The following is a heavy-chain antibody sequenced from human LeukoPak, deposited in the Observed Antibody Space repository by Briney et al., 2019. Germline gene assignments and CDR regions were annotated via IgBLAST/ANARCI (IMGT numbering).Heavy chain of an antibody. CDR2: ISYDGSNK. V-gene: IGHV3-30-3*01. D-gene: IGHD3-3*01. Sequence: PGGSLRLSCAASGFTFSSYAMHWVRQAPGKGLEWVAVISYDGSNKYYADSVKGRFTISRDNSKNTLYLQMNSLRAEDTAVYYCAKDKYDFWSGYLDYWGQGTLVTVSS. CDR3: AKDKYDFWSGYLDY. CDR1: GFTFSSYA. J-gene: IGHJ4*02.